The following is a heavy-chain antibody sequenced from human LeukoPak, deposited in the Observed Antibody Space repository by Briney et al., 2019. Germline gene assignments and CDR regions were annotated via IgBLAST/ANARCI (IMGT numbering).Heavy chain of an antibody. D-gene: IGHD3-22*01. J-gene: IGHJ4*02. CDR3: ARDRYGSYYDSSGYTYYFDY. V-gene: IGHV4-61*02. Sequence: SETLSLTCTVSGGSISSGSYYWSWIRQPAGKGLEWIGRIYTSRSTNYNPSLKSRVTISVDTSKNQFSLKLSSVTAADTAVYYCARDRYGSYYDSSGYTYYFDYWGQGTLVTVSS. CDR2: IYTSRST. CDR1: GGSISSGSYY.